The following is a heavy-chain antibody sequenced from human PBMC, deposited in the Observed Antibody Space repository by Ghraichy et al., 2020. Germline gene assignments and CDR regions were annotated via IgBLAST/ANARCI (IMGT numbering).Heavy chain of an antibody. CDR1: GGSISGYY. Sequence: SETLSPTCSVSGGSISGYYWSWIRQPAGKGLEWIGRIYTSGTTNYNPSLKGRVTMSVDTTRNQFSLNLRSVTAADTAVYYCAKDRAGAAYFDYWGQGSLVTVSS. CDR2: IYTSGTT. CDR3: AKDRAGAAYFDY. D-gene: IGHD1-26*01. V-gene: IGHV4-4*07. J-gene: IGHJ4*02.